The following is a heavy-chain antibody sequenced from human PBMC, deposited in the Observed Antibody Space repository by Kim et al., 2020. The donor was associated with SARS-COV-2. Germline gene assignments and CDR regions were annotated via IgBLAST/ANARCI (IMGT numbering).Heavy chain of an antibody. Sequence: ASVKVSCKASGYTFTSYGISWVRQAPGQGLEWMGWISAYNGNTNYAQKLQGRVTMTTDTSTSTAYMELRSLRSDDTAVYYCARRVGSWETNWYFDLWGRGTLVTVSS. J-gene: IGHJ2*01. V-gene: IGHV1-18*04. D-gene: IGHD6-13*01. CDR2: ISAYNGNT. CDR3: ARRVGSWETNWYFDL. CDR1: GYTFTSYG.